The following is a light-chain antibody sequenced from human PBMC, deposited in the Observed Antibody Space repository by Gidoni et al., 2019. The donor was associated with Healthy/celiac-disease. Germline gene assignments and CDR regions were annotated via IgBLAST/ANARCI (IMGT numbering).Light chain of an antibody. CDR2: AAS. V-gene: IGKV1-NL1*01. CDR1: QGISNS. Sequence: DIQMTQSPSSLSASVGDRVTITCRASQGISNSLAWYQQKPGKAPKLLLYAASRLETGVPSRFSGSGSGTDYTLTITSLQPEDFATYYCQQYYSTPQVFGPGTKVDIK. J-gene: IGKJ3*01. CDR3: QQYYSTPQV.